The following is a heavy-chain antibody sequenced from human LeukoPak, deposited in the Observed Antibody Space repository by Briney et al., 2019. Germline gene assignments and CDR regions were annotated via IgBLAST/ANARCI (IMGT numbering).Heavy chain of an antibody. CDR1: GFTFSSYW. J-gene: IGHJ3*02. Sequence: GGSLRLSCAASGFTFSSYWMNWVRQAPGKGLEWVANIKQDGSERYYVDSVKGRFTISRDNSKNTLYLQMNSLRAEDTAVYYCAKRRGYSGYDSDAFDIWGQGTMVTVSS. V-gene: IGHV3-7*03. CDR2: IKQDGSER. CDR3: AKRRGYSGYDSDAFDI. D-gene: IGHD5-12*01.